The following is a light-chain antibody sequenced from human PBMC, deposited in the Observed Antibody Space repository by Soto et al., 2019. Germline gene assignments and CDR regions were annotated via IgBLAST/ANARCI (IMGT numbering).Light chain of an antibody. J-gene: IGKJ5*01. CDR3: QQYGSSPIT. Sequence: EIVLPQSPGTLSLSPGERATLSCRASQSVSNNYLAWYQQKPGQAPRLLIHGASNRATGIPDRFSGDGSVTHFTLTISRLETEDFVMYYCQQYGSSPITFGQGTRLEIK. V-gene: IGKV3-20*01. CDR1: QSVSNNY. CDR2: GAS.